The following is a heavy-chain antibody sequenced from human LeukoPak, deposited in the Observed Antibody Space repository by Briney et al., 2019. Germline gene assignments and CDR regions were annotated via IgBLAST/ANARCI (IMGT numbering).Heavy chain of an antibody. Sequence: PGGSLRLSCAASGFTFSSYSMNWVRQAPGKGLEWVSSISSSSSYIYYADSVKGRFTISRDNAKNTLYLQMNSLRAEDTAVYYCASVSGSHDAFDIWGQGTMVTVSS. CDR1: GFTFSSYS. CDR2: ISSSSSYI. CDR3: ASVSGSHDAFDI. J-gene: IGHJ3*02. V-gene: IGHV3-21*01. D-gene: IGHD1-26*01.